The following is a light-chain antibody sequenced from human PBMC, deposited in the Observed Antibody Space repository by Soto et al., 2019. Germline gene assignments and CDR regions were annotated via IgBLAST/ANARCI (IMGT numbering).Light chain of an antibody. Sequence: DIQMTQSPSSVSASIGDTVTIAVGASQDINVYLNWYQQKPGEVPKLLIYSASTLHSGVPSRFTGSGSETDFTLTIRSLQPEDFATYYCQHGYVAPYSFGQGTKVDI. V-gene: IGKV1-39*01. J-gene: IGKJ2*03. CDR2: SAS. CDR3: QHGYVAPYS. CDR1: QDINVY.